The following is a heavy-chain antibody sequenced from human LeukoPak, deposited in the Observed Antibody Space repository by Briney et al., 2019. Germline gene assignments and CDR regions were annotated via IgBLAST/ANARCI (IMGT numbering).Heavy chain of an antibody. J-gene: IGHJ4*02. Sequence: PGGSLRLSCAASGFTFSSYAMSWVRQAPGKGLEWVSAISGSGGSTYYADSVKSRFTISRDNSKNTLYLQMNSLRAEDTAVYYCAKGGLDYYDSSGSFDYWGQGTLVTVSS. CDR1: GFTFSSYA. CDR3: AKGGLDYYDSSGSFDY. D-gene: IGHD3-22*01. V-gene: IGHV3-23*01. CDR2: ISGSGGST.